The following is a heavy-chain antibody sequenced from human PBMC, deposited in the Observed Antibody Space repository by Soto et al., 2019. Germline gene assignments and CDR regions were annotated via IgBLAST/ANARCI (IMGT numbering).Heavy chain of an antibody. CDR2: IYPGDSDT. D-gene: IGHD3-10*01. CDR3: ARRPTMGRGVIQYGMDV. J-gene: IGHJ6*02. CDR1: GYSFTSYW. Sequence: GESLKISCKGSGYSFTSYWIGWVRQMPGKGLEWMGIIYPGDSDTRYSPSFQGQVTISADKSISTAYLQWSSLKASDTAMYYCARRPTMGRGVIQYGMDVWGQGTTVTVSS. V-gene: IGHV5-51*01.